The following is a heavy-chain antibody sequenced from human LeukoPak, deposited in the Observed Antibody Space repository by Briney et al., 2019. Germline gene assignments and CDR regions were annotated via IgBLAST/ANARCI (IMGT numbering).Heavy chain of an antibody. CDR1: GGSISSYY. CDR3: ARGSGDDAFDI. Sequence: ASETLSLTCTVSGGSISSYYWSWIRQPPGKGLEWIGYIYYSGSTNYNPSLKSRVTISVDTSKNQFSLKLSSVTAADTAVYYCARGSGDDAFDIWGQGTMVTVSS. D-gene: IGHD4-17*01. CDR2: IYYSGST. J-gene: IGHJ3*02. V-gene: IGHV4-59*01.